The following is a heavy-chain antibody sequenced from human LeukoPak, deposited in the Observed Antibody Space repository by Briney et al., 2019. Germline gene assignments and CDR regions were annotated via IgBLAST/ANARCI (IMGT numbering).Heavy chain of an antibody. CDR3: ARRRSGMISIDY. CDR1: GASISRYS. J-gene: IGHJ4*02. CDR2: MSYSGIT. V-gene: IGHV4-59*08. D-gene: IGHD3-16*01. Sequence: PSETLSLTCTVSGASISRYSWSWIRQPPGKGLECIAYMSYSGITNYNPSLMSRVSFSVDTSKNQFSLKLSSVTAADTAVYYCARRRSGMISIDYWGQGTLVTVSS.